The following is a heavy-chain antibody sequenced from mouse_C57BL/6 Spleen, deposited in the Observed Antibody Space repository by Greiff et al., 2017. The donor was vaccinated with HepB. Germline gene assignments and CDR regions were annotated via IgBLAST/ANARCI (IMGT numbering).Heavy chain of an antibody. CDR1: GYTFTSYW. J-gene: IGHJ2*01. CDR3: ARHEGIWDY. V-gene: IGHV1-69*01. CDR2: IDPSDSYT. Sequence: QVHVKQPGAELVMPGASVKLSCKASGYTFTSYWMHWVKQRPGQGLEWIGEIDPSDSYTNYNQKFKGKSTLTVDKSSSTAYMQLSSLTSEDSAVYYCARHEGIWDYWGQGTTLTVSS.